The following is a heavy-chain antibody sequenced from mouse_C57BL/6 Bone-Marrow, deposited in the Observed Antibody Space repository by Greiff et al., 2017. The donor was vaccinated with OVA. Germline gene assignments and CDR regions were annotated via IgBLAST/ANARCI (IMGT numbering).Heavy chain of an antibody. CDR2: IDPSDSYT. CDR3: ARRAPYYFDY. J-gene: IGHJ2*01. D-gene: IGHD3-1*01. CDR1: GYTFTSYW. V-gene: IGHV1-69*01. Sequence: QVQLQQPGAELVMPGASVKLSCKASGYTFTSYWVHWVKQRPGQGLEWIGEIDPSDSYTNYNQKFKGKSTLTVDKSSSTAYMQLSSLTSEDSAVYYCARRAPYYFDYWGQGTTITVSS.